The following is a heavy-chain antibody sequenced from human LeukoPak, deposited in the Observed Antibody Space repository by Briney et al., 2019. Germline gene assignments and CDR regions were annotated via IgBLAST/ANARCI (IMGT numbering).Heavy chain of an antibody. D-gene: IGHD3-22*01. V-gene: IGHV3-23*01. Sequence: GGSLRLSCVASGFTFNSYVMSWVRQAPGKGLEWVSGISGPGRTTYYADSVKGRFTISRDNAKNSLYLQMNSLRAEDTAVYYCANLADDSSGYYDAFDIWGQGTMVTVSS. J-gene: IGHJ3*02. CDR3: ANLADDSSGYYDAFDI. CDR2: ISGPGRTT. CDR1: GFTFNSYV.